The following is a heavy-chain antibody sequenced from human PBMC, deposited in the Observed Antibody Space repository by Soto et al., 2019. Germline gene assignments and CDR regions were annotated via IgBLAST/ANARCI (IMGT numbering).Heavy chain of an antibody. CDR3: ARDLAKGLAAPHY. V-gene: IGHV3-21*01. Sequence: GGSLRLSCAGCGFGFSSYSMKWVRQAPGKGLEWVSSISSSSSYIYYADSVKGRFTISRDNAKNSLYLQMNSLRPEDTAVYSCARDLAKGLAAPHYWAQGTLVTVSS. CDR1: GFGFSSYS. CDR2: ISSSSSYI. J-gene: IGHJ4*02. D-gene: IGHD6-13*01.